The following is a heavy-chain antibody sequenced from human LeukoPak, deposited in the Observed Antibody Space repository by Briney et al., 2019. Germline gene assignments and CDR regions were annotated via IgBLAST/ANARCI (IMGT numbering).Heavy chain of an antibody. CDR1: GFNFSSYS. V-gene: IGHV3-21*01. Sequence: TGGSLRLSCAASGFNFSSYSMNWVRQAPGKGLDWVSSISSSSSFRYYADSVKGRFTISRDNAKNSLYLQMNSLRAEDTAVYCCARESSGYFYWGQGTLVTVSS. CDR2: ISSSSSFR. CDR3: ARESSGYFY. D-gene: IGHD3-22*01. J-gene: IGHJ4*02.